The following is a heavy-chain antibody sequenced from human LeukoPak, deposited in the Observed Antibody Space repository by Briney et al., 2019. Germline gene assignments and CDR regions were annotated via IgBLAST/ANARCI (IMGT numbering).Heavy chain of an antibody. CDR2: INHSGST. Sequence: SETLSLTCAVYGGSFSGYYWSWIRQPPGKGLEWIGEINHSGSTNYNPSLKSRVTISVDTSKNQFSLKLSSVTVADTAVYYCARACSGDFWSGYSSGPYYFDYWGQGTLVTVSS. D-gene: IGHD3-3*01. CDR1: GGSFSGYY. V-gene: IGHV4-34*01. CDR3: ARACSGDFWSGYSSGPYYFDY. J-gene: IGHJ4*02.